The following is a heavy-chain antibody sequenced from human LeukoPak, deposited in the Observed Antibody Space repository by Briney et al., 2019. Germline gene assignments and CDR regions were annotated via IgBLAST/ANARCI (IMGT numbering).Heavy chain of an antibody. CDR3: VRAGYCGGDRYSAVGDAFDL. Sequence: GGSLRLSCAASGFTLSSYTMHWVRQDPGKGLEWVAFISYDGNIKYYADTVKGRFTIYRDNSKNSLYLEMNSLRAEDTAVYYCVRAGYCGGDRYSAVGDAFDLWGQGTMVTVSS. CDR2: ISYDGNIK. D-gene: IGHD2-21*02. J-gene: IGHJ3*01. V-gene: IGHV3-30*04. CDR1: GFTLSSYT.